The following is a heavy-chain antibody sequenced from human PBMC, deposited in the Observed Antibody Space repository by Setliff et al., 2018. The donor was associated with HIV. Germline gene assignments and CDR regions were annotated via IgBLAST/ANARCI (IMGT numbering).Heavy chain of an antibody. CDR3: ARAVYGGTYSWFDS. CDR2: IYHSGST. D-gene: IGHD1-26*01. J-gene: IGHJ5*01. CDR1: GYSISSGYY. Sequence: SETLSLTCAVSGYSISSGYYWGWIRQPPGKGLEWIGSIYHSGSTYNNPSLKSRVIISVDTSKNQFSLNLTSVTAADTGLYFCARAVYGGTYSWFDSWGQGSLVTVSS. V-gene: IGHV4-38-2*01.